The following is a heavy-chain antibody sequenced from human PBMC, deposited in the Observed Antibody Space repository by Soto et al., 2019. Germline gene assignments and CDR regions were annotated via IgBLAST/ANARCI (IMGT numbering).Heavy chain of an antibody. D-gene: IGHD1-26*01. CDR1: GFTFSDHA. V-gene: IGHV3-23*01. J-gene: IGHJ4*02. CDR3: AKGMADAGASFHS. CDR2: IFGSGTTT. Sequence: GRSLRLSCAASGFTFSDHAMHWVRQAPGKGLEWVSGIFGSGTTTHDADSVRGRFTISRDNSKNTLYLQMNSLRAEDTAVYYCAKGMADAGASFHSWGRGALVTVSS.